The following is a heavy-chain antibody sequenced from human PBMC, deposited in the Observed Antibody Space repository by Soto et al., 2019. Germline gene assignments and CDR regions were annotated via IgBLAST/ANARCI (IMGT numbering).Heavy chain of an antibody. CDR2: ISGSTGTT. J-gene: IGHJ6*03. CDR1: GFTFSNFA. D-gene: IGHD2-21*01. Sequence: EVQVLESGGGSVQPGGSLRLSCAASGFTFSNFAMSWVRHAPGKGLEWVSEISGSTGTTYYADSVKGRFIISRDNSKNTVHLQMNSLRAEDTAVYYCAKDTRNSTYYMDVWGKGTTVTVSS. CDR3: AKDTRNSTYYMDV. V-gene: IGHV3-23*01.